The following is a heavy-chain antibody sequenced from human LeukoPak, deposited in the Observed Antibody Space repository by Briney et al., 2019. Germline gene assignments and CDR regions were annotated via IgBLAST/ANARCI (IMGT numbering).Heavy chain of an antibody. D-gene: IGHD1-14*01. V-gene: IGHV3-72*01. Sequence: GGSLRLSCAASGFTFSDHYMDWVRQTPGKGLEWLGRIRKKANSYTTEYAASVKGRFTLSRDDSKNSAYLQMNTLKTEDTAVYYCARDQAYNLDYWGQGTLVNVSS. J-gene: IGHJ4*01. CDR3: ARDQAYNLDY. CDR1: GFTFSDHY. CDR2: IRKKANSYTT.